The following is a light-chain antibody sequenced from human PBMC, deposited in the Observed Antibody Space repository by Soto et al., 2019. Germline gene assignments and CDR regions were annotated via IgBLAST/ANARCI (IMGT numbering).Light chain of an antibody. CDR3: QQYHSYSLT. V-gene: IGKV1-5*03. J-gene: IGKJ4*01. CDR1: QSISSW. Sequence: DLQMTQSPSTLSASVGDRVTLTCRASQSISSWLAWYQQKPGKAPKLLIYKASSLESRVPSRFSGSGSGTEFTLTISSLQPDDFATYYCQQYHSYSLTFGGGTKVEIK. CDR2: KAS.